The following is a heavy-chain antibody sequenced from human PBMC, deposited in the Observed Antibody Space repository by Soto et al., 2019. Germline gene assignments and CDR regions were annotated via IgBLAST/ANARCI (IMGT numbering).Heavy chain of an antibody. D-gene: IGHD5-12*01. J-gene: IGHJ1*01. Sequence: QVQLVESGGGVVQPGRSLRLSCAASGFTFSSYGMHWVRQAPGKGREWVAVIWYDGSNKYYADSVKGRFTISRDNSKNTLYLQMNSLRAEDTAVYYCARGSSGYGEGYFQHWGQGTLVTVSS. CDR2: IWYDGSNK. CDR3: ARGSSGYGEGYFQH. V-gene: IGHV3-33*01. CDR1: GFTFSSYG.